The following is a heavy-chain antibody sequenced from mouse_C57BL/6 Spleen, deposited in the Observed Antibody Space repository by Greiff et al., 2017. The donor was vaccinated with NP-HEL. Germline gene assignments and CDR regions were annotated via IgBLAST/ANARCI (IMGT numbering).Heavy chain of an antibody. Sequence: VQLQQPGAELVRPGSSVKLSCKASGYTFTSYWMDWVKQRPGQGLEWIGNIYPSDSETHYNQKFKDKATLTVDKSSSTAYMQLSSLTSEDSAVYYCARDDGYYWVYWGQGTTLTVSS. V-gene: IGHV1-61*01. CDR2: IYPSDSET. CDR1: GYTFTSYW. J-gene: IGHJ2*01. D-gene: IGHD2-3*01. CDR3: ARDDGYYWVY.